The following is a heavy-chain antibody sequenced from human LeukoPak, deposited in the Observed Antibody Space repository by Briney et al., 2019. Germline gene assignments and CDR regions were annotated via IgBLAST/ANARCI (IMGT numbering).Heavy chain of an antibody. CDR3: ARDLSLWY. Sequence: GGSLRLSCAASGFTFSSYEMNWVRQAPGKGLEWVSSISSSSSYIYYADSVKGRFTISRDNANNSLYLQMISLRAEDTAVYYCARDLSLWYWGQGTLVTVSS. V-gene: IGHV3-21*01. CDR1: GFTFSSYE. J-gene: IGHJ4*02. D-gene: IGHD2-21*01. CDR2: ISSSSSYI.